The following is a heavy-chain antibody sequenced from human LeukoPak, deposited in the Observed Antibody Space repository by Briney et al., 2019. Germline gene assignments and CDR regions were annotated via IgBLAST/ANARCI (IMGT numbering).Heavy chain of an antibody. D-gene: IGHD2/OR15-2a*01. J-gene: IGHJ3*02. CDR2: IRSSGTTT. CDR1: GFTFSTYS. V-gene: IGHV3-48*04. Sequence: PGGSLRLSCAASGFTFSTYSMNWVRQAPGRGLEWLSYIRSSGTTTYYADSVKGRFTISRDNAKNLLFLQMNSLRAEDTAVYYCLTIVETTFDAFDIWGQGTMVTVSS. CDR3: LTIVETTFDAFDI.